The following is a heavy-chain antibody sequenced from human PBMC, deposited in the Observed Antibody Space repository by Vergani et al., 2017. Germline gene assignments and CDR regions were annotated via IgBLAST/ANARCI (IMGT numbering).Heavy chain of an antibody. Sequence: EVQLVQSGAEVKKPGATMKISCKVSGYTFTDHYMHWVKQAPGKGLEWMGLVDPEDGETIYAEKFKGRVTMTRDTSTSTVYMELSSLRSEDTAMYYCARVRSGYYMDVWGKGTTVTVSS. V-gene: IGHV1-69-2*01. J-gene: IGHJ6*03. CDR1: GYTFTDHY. D-gene: IGHD3-10*01. CDR2: VDPEDGET. CDR3: ARVRSGYYMDV.